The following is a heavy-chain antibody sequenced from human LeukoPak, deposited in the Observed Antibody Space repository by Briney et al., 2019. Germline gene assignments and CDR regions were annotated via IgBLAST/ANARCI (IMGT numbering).Heavy chain of an antibody. J-gene: IGHJ3*02. CDR2: IYYSGST. V-gene: IGHV4-59*01. CDR1: GGSMSSYY. CDR3: ARGPTREDVFDI. Sequence: PSETLSLTCTVSGGSMSSYYWSWIRQPPGNGLEGIGYIYYSGSTNYNPSLKSRVTISVDTSKNQFSLKLSSVTAADTAVYYCARGPTREDVFDIWGQGTMVTVSS.